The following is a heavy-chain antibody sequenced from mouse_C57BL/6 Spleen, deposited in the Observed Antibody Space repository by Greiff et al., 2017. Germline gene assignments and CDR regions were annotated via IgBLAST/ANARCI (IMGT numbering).Heavy chain of an antibody. V-gene: IGHV1-54*01. J-gene: IGHJ2*01. CDR3: ARSFSFSYFDY. CDR1: GYAFTNYL. CDR2: INPGSGGT. Sequence: QVQLQQSGAELVRPGTSVKVSCKASGYAFTNYLIEWVKQRPGQGLERIGVINPGSGGTNYNEKFKGKATLNADKSSSTAYMQLSSLTSEDSAVYFCARSFSFSYFDYWGQGTTLTVSS.